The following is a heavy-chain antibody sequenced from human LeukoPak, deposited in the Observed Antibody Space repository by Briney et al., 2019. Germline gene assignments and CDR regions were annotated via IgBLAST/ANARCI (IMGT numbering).Heavy chain of an antibody. Sequence: SATLSLTCSVSGPSVSSDSYFWNWVRHPPGKGLEWIGYIYSSGSTNYNRSLKSRVTISLDTSKNQFSLKLSSVTAADTAVYYCAGLAPHRPLDYWGQGTPVTVSS. V-gene: IGHV4-61*01. CDR1: GPSVSSDSYF. D-gene: IGHD1-14*01. J-gene: IGHJ4*02. CDR2: IYSSGST. CDR3: AGLAPHRPLDY.